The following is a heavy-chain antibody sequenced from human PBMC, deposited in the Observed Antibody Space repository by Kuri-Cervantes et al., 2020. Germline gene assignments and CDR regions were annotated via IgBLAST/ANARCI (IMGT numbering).Heavy chain of an antibody. CDR1: DDSINKYY. CDR2: IYLSGDS. Sequence: SETLSLTCTVSDDSINKYYYNWIRQSAGKGLEWIGRIYLSGDSNYNPSLKSRVTISVDESKSQVSLRLNTVTAADTAVYYCATTLPVSSYYDSSGDDFFDYWGQGILVTVSS. J-gene: IGHJ4*02. CDR3: ATTLPVSSYYDSSGDDFFDY. D-gene: IGHD3-22*01. V-gene: IGHV4-4*07.